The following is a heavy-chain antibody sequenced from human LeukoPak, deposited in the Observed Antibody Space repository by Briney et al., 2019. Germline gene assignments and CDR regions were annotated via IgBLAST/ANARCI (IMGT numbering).Heavy chain of an antibody. V-gene: IGHV3-21*01. CDR1: GITFSNYN. Sequence: GGSLRLSCAAPGITFSNYNMNWVRQAPGKGLEWISSITSSSSYTFYADSVKGRFTISRDNAKNSLYLQMNSLRVEDTAIYYCARDPYNGAYSEGYYYYYMDVWGKGTTVTISS. J-gene: IGHJ6*03. CDR2: ITSSSSYT. D-gene: IGHD1-1*01. CDR3: ARDPYNGAYSEGYYYYYMDV.